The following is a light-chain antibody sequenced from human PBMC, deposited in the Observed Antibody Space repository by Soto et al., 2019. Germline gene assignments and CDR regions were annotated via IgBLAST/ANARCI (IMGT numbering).Light chain of an antibody. CDR2: GTS. CDR3: QQYGSSRFT. CDR1: QSVSSSY. J-gene: IGKJ3*01. V-gene: IGKV3-20*01. Sequence: EIVMTQSPATLSVSPGERATLSCRASQSVSSSYLAWYQQKPGQAPRLLIYGTSSRATGIPDRFSGSGSGTEFTLTISRLEPEDFAVYYCQQYGSSRFTFGPGTKVDIK.